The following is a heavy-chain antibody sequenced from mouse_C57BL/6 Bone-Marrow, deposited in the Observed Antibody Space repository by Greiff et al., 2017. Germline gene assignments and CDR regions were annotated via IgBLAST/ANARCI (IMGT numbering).Heavy chain of an antibody. Sequence: QVQLQQSGPELVKPGASVTISCKASGYAFSSSWMNWVKQRPGKGLGWFGRIYPGDGDTNYNGKFKGKATLTADKSSSPAYMQLISLTSDDSTVYFCAREYYGSAWFADWGQGTLVTVSA. J-gene: IGHJ3*01. V-gene: IGHV1-82*01. CDR1: GYAFSSSW. CDR3: AREYYGSAWFAD. D-gene: IGHD1-1*01. CDR2: IYPGDGDT.